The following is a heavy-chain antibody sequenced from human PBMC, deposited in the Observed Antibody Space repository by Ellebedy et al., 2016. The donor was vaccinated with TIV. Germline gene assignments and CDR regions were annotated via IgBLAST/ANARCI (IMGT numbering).Heavy chain of an antibody. J-gene: IGHJ4*02. CDR3: ARGTDFQLDY. V-gene: IGHV4-31*03. D-gene: IGHD2/OR15-2a*01. CDR1: GGSISSGGYY. Sequence: SETLSLXXTVSGGSISSGGYYWSWIRQHPGKGLEWIGYIYYSGSTYYNPSLKSRVTISVDTSKNQFSLKLSSVTAADTAVYYCARGTDFQLDYWGQGTLVTVSS. CDR2: IYYSGST.